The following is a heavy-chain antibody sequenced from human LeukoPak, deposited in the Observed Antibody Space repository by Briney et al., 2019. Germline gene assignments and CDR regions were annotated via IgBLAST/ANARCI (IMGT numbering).Heavy chain of an antibody. Sequence: GASVKVSCKASGYTFTSYDINWVRQATGQGLEWTGWMNPNSGNTGYAQKFQGRVTMTRNTSISTAYMELSSLRSEDTAVYYCASAYYYDSSGYYSFQHWGQGTLVTVSS. CDR2: MNPNSGNT. J-gene: IGHJ1*01. D-gene: IGHD3-22*01. CDR1: GYTFTSYD. V-gene: IGHV1-8*01. CDR3: ASAYYYDSSGYYSFQH.